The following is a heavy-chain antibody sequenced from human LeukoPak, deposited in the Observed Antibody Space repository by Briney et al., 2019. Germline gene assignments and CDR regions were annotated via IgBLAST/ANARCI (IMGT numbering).Heavy chain of an antibody. D-gene: IGHD4-17*01. V-gene: IGHV4-4*02. CDR2: IYRSGGT. Sequence: PSETLSLTCAVSGDSVGSSVSGNSRWNWVRQTPGKGLEWIGEIYRSGGTHYNPALRRRVTMSLDRSKNHLSLNVGSVTAADTAVYYCVRDFDDGNYAFRSWGQGTLVTVSS. J-gene: IGHJ4*02. CDR3: VRDFDDGNYAFRS. CDR1: GDSVGSSVSGNSR.